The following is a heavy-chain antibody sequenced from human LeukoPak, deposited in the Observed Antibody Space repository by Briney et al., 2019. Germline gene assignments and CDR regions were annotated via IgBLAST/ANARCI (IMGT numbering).Heavy chain of an antibody. J-gene: IGHJ4*02. D-gene: IGHD3-3*01. CDR2: IYYSGST. Sequence: GSLRLSCAASGFTFSSYSMNWVRQAPGKGLEWIGSIYYSGSTYYNPSLKSRVTISVDTSKNQFSLKLSSVTAADTAVYYCARLLGGWSREDFWSGYYSDYWGQGTLVTVSS. CDR1: GFTFSSYSMN. V-gene: IGHV4-39*01. CDR3: ARLLGGWSREDFWSGYYSDY.